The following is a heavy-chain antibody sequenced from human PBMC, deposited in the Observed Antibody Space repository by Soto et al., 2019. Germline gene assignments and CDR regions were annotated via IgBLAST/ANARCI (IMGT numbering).Heavy chain of an antibody. CDR1: GGSISSGGYY. Sequence: QVQLQESGPGLVKPSQTLSLTCTVSGGSISSGGYYWSWIRQHPGKGLEYIGYITYSGSTYYNPSLKSRVTISVDTSKNQFSLKLSSVTAADTAVYYCVRPAYHDIIGFLWNAFDIWGQGTKVTVSS. J-gene: IGHJ3*02. CDR2: ITYSGST. CDR3: VRPAYHDIIGFLWNAFDI. D-gene: IGHD3-22*01. V-gene: IGHV4-31*03.